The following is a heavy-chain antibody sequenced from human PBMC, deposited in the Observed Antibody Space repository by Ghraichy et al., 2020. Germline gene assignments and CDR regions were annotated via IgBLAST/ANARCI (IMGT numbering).Heavy chain of an antibody. Sequence: SETLSLTFTVSGGSISSSSYFWGWIRQPPGKGLEWIGSIYYRGNTYYNPPLTSRVTISVDMSKNQFSLKLSSVNAADTASYYCARISPSFGGVTRARVFTEFDYWGQGTLVTVAS. CDR3: ARISPSFGGVTRARVFTEFDY. CDR2: IYYRGNT. V-gene: IGHV4-39*01. CDR1: GGSISSSSYF. J-gene: IGHJ4*02. D-gene: IGHD3-16*01.